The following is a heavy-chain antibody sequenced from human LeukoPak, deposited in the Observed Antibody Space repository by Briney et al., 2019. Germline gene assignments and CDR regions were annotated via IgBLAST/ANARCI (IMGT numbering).Heavy chain of an antibody. D-gene: IGHD2-8*02. CDR3: AKDEFVASDFTGAFDI. CDR2: ISWNSGSI. CDR1: GFTFDDYA. Sequence: GGTLRLSCAASGFTFDDYAMHWVRQAPGKGLEWVAGISWNSGSIGYADSVKGRFTISRDNAKNSLYLQMNSLRAEDMALYYCAKDEFVASDFTGAFDIWGQGTMVTVSS. V-gene: IGHV3-9*03. J-gene: IGHJ3*02.